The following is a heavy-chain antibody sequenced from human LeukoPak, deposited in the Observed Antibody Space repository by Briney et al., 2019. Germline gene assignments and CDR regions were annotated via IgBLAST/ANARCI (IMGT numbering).Heavy chain of an antibody. Sequence: GGSLRLSCAAYGLTFSNAWMNWVRQAPGKGLEWVGRIKSKNDGGTTDYAAPVKGRFTISRDDSKSTLYLQMNNLETEDTAVYYCATRPTPGDYPLDYWGQGTLVTVSS. CDR1: GLTFSNAW. CDR3: ATRPTPGDYPLDY. D-gene: IGHD4-17*01. V-gene: IGHV3-15*01. J-gene: IGHJ4*02. CDR2: IKSKNDGGTT.